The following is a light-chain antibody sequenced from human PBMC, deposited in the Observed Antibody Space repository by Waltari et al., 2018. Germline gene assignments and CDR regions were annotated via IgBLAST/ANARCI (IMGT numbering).Light chain of an antibody. CDR2: AVT. V-gene: IGLV2-23*02. Sequence: QSALTQPASVSGSPGQSITISCTGSSSDVGGYSLVSWYQQHPGKAPKLMIYAVTKRPSGVSHRFSGSKSGNTASLTISGLQPEDEADYYCCSYAGSTTSSVVFGTGTKVIVL. J-gene: IGLJ1*01. CDR3: CSYAGSTTSSVV. CDR1: SSDVGGYSL.